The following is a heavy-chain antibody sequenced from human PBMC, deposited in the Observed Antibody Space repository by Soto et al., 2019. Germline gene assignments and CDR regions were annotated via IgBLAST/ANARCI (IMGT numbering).Heavy chain of an antibody. CDR1: GFTFSSYW. D-gene: IGHD1-26*01. Sequence: GGSLRLSCAASGFTFSSYWMSWVRQAPGKGLEWVANIKQDGSEKYYVDSVKGRFTISRDNAKNSLYLQMNSLRAEDTAVYYGARDALGPYYYMDGWGKGTTVTFSS. J-gene: IGHJ6*03. CDR2: IKQDGSEK. V-gene: IGHV3-7*01. CDR3: ARDALGPYYYMDG.